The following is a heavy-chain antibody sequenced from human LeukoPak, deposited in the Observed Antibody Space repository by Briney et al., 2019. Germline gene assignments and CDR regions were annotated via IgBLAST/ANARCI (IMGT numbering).Heavy chain of an antibody. CDR3: VRASSSSGWFDY. CDR1: GFTFSSYA. J-gene: IGHJ4*02. CDR2: ISYDGSNK. D-gene: IGHD6-19*01. Sequence: PGGSLRLSCAASGFTFSSYAMHWVRQAPGKGLEWVAVISYDGSNKYYADSVKGRFTISRDNSKNTLYLQMNSLRVEDTAVYYCVRASSSSGWFDYWGQGTLVTVSS. V-gene: IGHV3-30*04.